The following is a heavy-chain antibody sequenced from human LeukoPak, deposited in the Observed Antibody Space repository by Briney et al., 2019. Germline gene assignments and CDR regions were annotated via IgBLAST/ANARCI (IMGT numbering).Heavy chain of an antibody. V-gene: IGHV3-21*01. J-gene: IGHJ6*03. CDR2: ISSSSSYI. D-gene: IGHD3-3*01. Sequence: GGSLRLSCAASGFTFSSYSMNWVRQAPGKGLEWVSSISSSSSYIYYADSVKGRFTISRDNAKNSLYLQMNSLRAEDTAVYYCARVRRFLEWLSARDYYYYMDVWGKGTTVTVSS. CDR3: ARVRRFLEWLSARDYYYYMDV. CDR1: GFTFSSYS.